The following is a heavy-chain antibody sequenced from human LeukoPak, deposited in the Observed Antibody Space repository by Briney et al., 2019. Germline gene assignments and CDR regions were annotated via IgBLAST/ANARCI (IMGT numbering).Heavy chain of an antibody. Sequence: PGGSLRLSCAASGFTFSSYGMHWVRQAPGKGLEWVAVISYDGSNKYYADSVKGRFTISRDNSKNTLYLQMNSLRAEDTAVYYCAKDAVSYYYDNSGSTFFDYWGQGTLVTVSS. CDR3: AKDAVSYYYDNSGSTFFDY. CDR1: GFTFSSYG. J-gene: IGHJ4*02. D-gene: IGHD3-22*01. V-gene: IGHV3-30*18. CDR2: ISYDGSNK.